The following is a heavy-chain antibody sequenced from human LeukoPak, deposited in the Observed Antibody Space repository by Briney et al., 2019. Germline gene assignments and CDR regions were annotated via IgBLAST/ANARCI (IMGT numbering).Heavy chain of an antibody. CDR2: INHSGST. CDR3: AREVGGSYVDY. J-gene: IGHJ4*02. CDR1: GGSFSGYY. V-gene: IGHV4-34*01. Sequence: PSETLSLTCAVYGGSFSGYYWSWIRQPPGKGLEWIGEINHSGSTNYNPSLKSRVTISVDMSKNQFSLKLSSVTAADTAVYYCAREVGGSYVDYWGQGTLVTVSS. D-gene: IGHD1-26*01.